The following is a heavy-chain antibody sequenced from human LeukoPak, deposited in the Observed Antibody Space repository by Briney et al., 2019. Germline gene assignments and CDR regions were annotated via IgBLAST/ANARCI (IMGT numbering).Heavy chain of an antibody. CDR1: GFTFSSYS. V-gene: IGHV3-21*01. CDR2: ISSSSSYI. D-gene: IGHD3-9*01. J-gene: IGHJ6*03. CDR3: ARAPSLEYDILTGYYKGYYYYYYMDV. Sequence: GGSLRLSCAASGFTFSSYSMNWVRQAPGKGLEWVSSISSSSSYIYYAYSVKGRFTISRDNAKNSLYLQMNSLRAEDTAVYYCARAPSLEYDILTGYYKGYYYYYYMDVWGKGTTVTVSS.